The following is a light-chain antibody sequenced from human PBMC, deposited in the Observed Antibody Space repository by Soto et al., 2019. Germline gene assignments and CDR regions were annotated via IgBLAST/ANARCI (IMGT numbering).Light chain of an antibody. CDR3: QQYGSSPLT. J-gene: IGKJ4*01. V-gene: IGKV3-20*01. CDR1: QSVSSN. CDR2: GAS. Sequence: IVLTQSQGTLSLSAGERATLSCLASQSVSSNLAWYQQKPGQAPRLLIYGASSRATGIPDRFSGSGSGTDFTLTISRLEPEDFAVYYCQQYGSSPLTFGGGTKVDI.